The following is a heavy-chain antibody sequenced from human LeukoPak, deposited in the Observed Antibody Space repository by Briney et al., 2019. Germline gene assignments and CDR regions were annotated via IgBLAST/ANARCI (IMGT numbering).Heavy chain of an antibody. D-gene: IGHD3-22*01. CDR2: ISAYNGNT. Sequence: ASVKVSCKAPGYTFTSYGISWVRQAPGQGLEWMGWISAYNGNTNYAQKLQGRVTMTTDTSTSTAYMELRSLRSDDTAVYYCARATYYYDSSAYYQHDYWGQGTLVTVSS. J-gene: IGHJ4*02. CDR1: GYTFTSYG. CDR3: ARATYYYDSSAYYQHDY. V-gene: IGHV1-18*01.